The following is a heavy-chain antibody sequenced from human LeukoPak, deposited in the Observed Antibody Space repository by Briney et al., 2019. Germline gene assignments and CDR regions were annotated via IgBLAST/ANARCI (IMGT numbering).Heavy chain of an antibody. J-gene: IGHJ4*02. Sequence: GGSLRLSCAASGFTFSSYAMSWVRQAPGKGLEWISSISGSGGSTYYADSVKGRFTISRDNSKNTLYLQMNSLRAEDTAVYYCAKGLYSPGYSSGWPIDYWGQGTLVTVSS. CDR3: AKGLYSPGYSSGWPIDY. CDR2: ISGSGGST. D-gene: IGHD6-19*01. CDR1: GFTFSSYA. V-gene: IGHV3-23*01.